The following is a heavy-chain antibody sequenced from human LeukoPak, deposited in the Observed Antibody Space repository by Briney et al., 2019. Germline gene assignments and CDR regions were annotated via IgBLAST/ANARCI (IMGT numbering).Heavy chain of an antibody. CDR2: TYYRSKWCN. D-gene: IGHD6-6*01. CDR3: AEGDLVFDP. Sequence: SQTLSLTCAISGDSVSSSVAMWNWIRQSPSRGLEFLGRTYYRSKWCNDYALSVKNRINIKADTAENQFSLHLNSVTPEDTAVYYCAEGDLVFDPWGQGTLVTVSS. V-gene: IGHV6-1*01. CDR1: GDSVSSSVAM. J-gene: IGHJ5*02.